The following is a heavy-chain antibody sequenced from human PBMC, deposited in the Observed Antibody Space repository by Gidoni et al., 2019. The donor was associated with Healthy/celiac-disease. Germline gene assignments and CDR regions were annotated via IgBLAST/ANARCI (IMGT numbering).Heavy chain of an antibody. V-gene: IGHV4-34*01. Sequence: QVQLQQWGAGLLKPSETLSLTCAVYGGSFSGYYWSCIRQPPGKGLEWIGEINHSGSTNYNPALKRRVTIAVDTSKNQFSLKLSSWTAADTAVYYCARDKADSSSWYLDYWGQGTLVTVSS. CDR3: ARDKADSSSWYLDY. CDR1: GGSFSGYY. D-gene: IGHD6-13*01. J-gene: IGHJ4*02. CDR2: INHSGST.